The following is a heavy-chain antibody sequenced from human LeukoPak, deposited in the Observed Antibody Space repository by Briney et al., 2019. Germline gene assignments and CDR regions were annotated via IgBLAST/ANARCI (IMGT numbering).Heavy chain of an antibody. CDR2: ISWNSGSI. D-gene: IGHD4-17*01. V-gene: IGHV3-9*01. CDR3: AKGGDYGDPTGHDAFDI. Sequence: SLRLSCAASGFTFDDYAMHWVRQAPGKGLEWVSGISWNSGSIGYADSVKGRFTISRDNAKNSLYLQMNSLRAGDTALYYCAKGGDYGDPTGHDAFDIWGQGTMVTVSS. CDR1: GFTFDDYA. J-gene: IGHJ3*02.